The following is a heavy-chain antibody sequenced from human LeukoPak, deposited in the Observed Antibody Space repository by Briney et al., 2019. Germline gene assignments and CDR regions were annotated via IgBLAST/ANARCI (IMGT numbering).Heavy chain of an antibody. CDR3: ARDRREGYSYAPGYFDY. D-gene: IGHD5-18*01. V-gene: IGHV3-21*01. CDR2: ISSSSSYI. Sequence: GGSLRLSCAASGFTLSSYSMNWVRQAPGKGLEWVSSISSSSSYIYYADSVKGRFTISRDNAKNSLYLQMNSLRAEDTAVYYCARDRREGYSYAPGYFDYWGQGTLVTVSS. CDR1: GFTLSSYS. J-gene: IGHJ4*02.